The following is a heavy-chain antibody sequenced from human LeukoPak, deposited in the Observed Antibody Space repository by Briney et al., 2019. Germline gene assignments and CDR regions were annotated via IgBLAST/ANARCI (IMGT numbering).Heavy chain of an antibody. V-gene: IGHV4-61*02. J-gene: IGHJ3*02. CDR2: IYTSGST. Sequence: SQTLSLTCTVSGGSISSGSYYWSWVRQPAGKGLEWIGRIYTSGSTNYNPSLKSRVTISVDTSKNQFSLKLSSVTAADTAVYYCARGCGGDCDDAFDIWGQGTMVTVSS. CDR1: GGSISSGSYY. CDR3: ARGCGGDCDDAFDI. D-gene: IGHD2-21*02.